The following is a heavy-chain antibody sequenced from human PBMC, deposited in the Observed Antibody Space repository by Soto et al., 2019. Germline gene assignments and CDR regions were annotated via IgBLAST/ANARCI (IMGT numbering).Heavy chain of an antibody. CDR3: ARGGYAGDWCDP. CDR1: GGSISSGDYY. Sequence: PSETPSLTCTVSGGSISSGDYYWSWIRQPPGKGLEWIGYIYYRQSTYYNPSLKCRVTLSVDPSNNQSSLRQSSVTAADTAVYDCARGGYAGDWCDPWGQGSLVTVSS. CDR2: IYYRQST. D-gene: IGHD3-16*01. V-gene: IGHV4-30-4*01. J-gene: IGHJ5*02.